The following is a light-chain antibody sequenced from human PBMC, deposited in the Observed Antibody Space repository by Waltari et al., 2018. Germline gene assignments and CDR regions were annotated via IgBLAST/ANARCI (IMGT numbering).Light chain of an antibody. CDR2: PNA. V-gene: IGLV1-40*01. Sequence: QSVLTQPPSVSGAPGQRVTISCSGSSSNIGAGYDVHWYQQFSGTAPKLLLYPNAHRPPGVPYRFPVSRSGTSASLAITGLQTDDEAEYFCQSYDSGQWVFGGGTKLTVL. CDR1: SSNIGAGYD. CDR3: QSYDSGQWV. J-gene: IGLJ2*01.